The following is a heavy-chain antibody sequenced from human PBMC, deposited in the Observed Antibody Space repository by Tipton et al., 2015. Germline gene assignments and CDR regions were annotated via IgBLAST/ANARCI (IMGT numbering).Heavy chain of an antibody. J-gene: IGHJ6*02. CDR3: ATLVGAPRGYYYYDMDV. CDR1: GFTFSPYS. CDR2: IGSSSGTI. V-gene: IGHV3-48*02. Sequence: SLRLSCAVSGFTFSPYSMNWVRQAPGKGLEWVSYIGSSSGTIFYADSVKGRFTISRDNAKNSLYLQMNSLRDEDTAVYYCATLVGAPRGYYYYDMDVWGQGTTVTVSS. D-gene: IGHD1-26*01.